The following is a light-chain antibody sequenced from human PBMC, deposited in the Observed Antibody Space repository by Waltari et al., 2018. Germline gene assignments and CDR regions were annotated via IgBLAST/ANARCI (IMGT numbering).Light chain of an antibody. Sequence: SSELTQEPAVSVALVQTIRITCQRDSLRSGDASWYQQKPSQAPVLVMFGENNRPSGIPDRFSGSISGSTTSLTITGAQAEDEADYYCNSRDNRGQGVIFGGGTKVTVL. V-gene: IGLV3-19*01. CDR1: SLRSGD. CDR2: GEN. J-gene: IGLJ2*01. CDR3: NSRDNRGQGVI.